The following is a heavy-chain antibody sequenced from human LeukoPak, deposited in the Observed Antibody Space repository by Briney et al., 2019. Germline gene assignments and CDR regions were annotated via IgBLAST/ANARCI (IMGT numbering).Heavy chain of an antibody. CDR1: GGSISSGGYY. D-gene: IGHD4-17*01. Sequence: SETLSLTCIVSGGSISSGGYYWSWIRQHPGKCLEWIGEINHSGSTNYNPSLKSRVTISVDTSKNQFSLKLSSVTAADTAVYYCARGIYGDPDAFDIWGQGTMVTVSS. CDR2: INHSGST. J-gene: IGHJ3*02. CDR3: ARGIYGDPDAFDI. V-gene: IGHV4-39*07.